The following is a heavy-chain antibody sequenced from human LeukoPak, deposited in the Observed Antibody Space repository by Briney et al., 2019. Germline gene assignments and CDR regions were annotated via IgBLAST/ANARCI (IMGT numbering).Heavy chain of an antibody. J-gene: IGHJ4*02. Sequence: GRSLRLSCVASGFTFSSYAMQWVRQAPGKGLGRVAVISYDGSDKNYADSVKGRFTISRDNSMDTLYLQMNGLSAEDTAVYYCARAVYRSGGYYFDYWGQGILVTVSS. CDR2: ISYDGSDK. V-gene: IGHV3-30*04. D-gene: IGHD6-19*01. CDR1: GFTFSSYA. CDR3: ARAVYRSGGYYFDY.